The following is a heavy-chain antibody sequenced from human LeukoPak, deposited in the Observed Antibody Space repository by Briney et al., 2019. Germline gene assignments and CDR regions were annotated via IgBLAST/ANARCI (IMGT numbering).Heavy chain of an antibody. CDR3: AKGEDSSLAFIDY. D-gene: IGHD6-13*01. V-gene: IGHV3-9*01. CDR2: ISWNSGSI. Sequence: GGSLRLSCAASGFTFDDYAMHWVRQAPGKGLEWVSGISWNSGSIGYADSVKGRFTISRDNAKNSLYLQMNSLRAEDTALYYCAKGEDSSLAFIDYWGQGTLVTVSS. CDR1: GFTFDDYA. J-gene: IGHJ4*02.